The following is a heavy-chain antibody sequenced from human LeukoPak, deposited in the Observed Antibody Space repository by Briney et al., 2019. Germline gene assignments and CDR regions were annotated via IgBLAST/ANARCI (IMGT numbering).Heavy chain of an antibody. CDR3: ARDFSSWDYYGMDV. J-gene: IGHJ6*02. V-gene: IGHV3-48*03. CDR2: ISSSGSTI. Sequence: GGSLRLSCAASGSTFSSYEMNWVRQAPGKGLEWVSYISSSGSTIYYADSVKGRFTISRDNAKNSLYLQMNSLRAEDTAVYYCARDFSSWDYYGMDVWGQGTTVTVSS. D-gene: IGHD2-2*01. CDR1: GSTFSSYE.